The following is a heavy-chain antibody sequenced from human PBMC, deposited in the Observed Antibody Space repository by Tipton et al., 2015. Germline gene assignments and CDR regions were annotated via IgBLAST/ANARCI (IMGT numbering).Heavy chain of an antibody. J-gene: IGHJ5*02. CDR3: ARLRETYGSDSDNWFDP. Sequence: TLSLTCTVSGGSVSSGTYYWSWIRQPPGKGLEWIGNIYYSGSTKYNPSLKSRVTISVDTSKNQFSLKLSSVTAADTAVYYCARLRETYGSDSDNWFDPWGQGTLVTVSS. CDR1: GGSVSSGTYY. V-gene: IGHV4-61*01. D-gene: IGHD3-10*01. CDR2: IYYSGST.